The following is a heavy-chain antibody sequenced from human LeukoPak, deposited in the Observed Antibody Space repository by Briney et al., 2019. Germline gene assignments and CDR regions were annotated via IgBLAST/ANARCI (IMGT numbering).Heavy chain of an antibody. J-gene: IGHJ5*02. CDR1: GFTVSSNY. Sequence: GGSLRLSCAASGFTVSSNYMSWVRQAPGKGLEWVSVIYSGGSTYSADSVKGRFSISRDNSKNTLYLQMNRLRADDTAVYYCARDRSQEFDPWGQGTLVTVSS. V-gene: IGHV3-66*02. CDR3: ARDRSQEFDP. CDR2: IYSGGST. D-gene: IGHD3-22*01.